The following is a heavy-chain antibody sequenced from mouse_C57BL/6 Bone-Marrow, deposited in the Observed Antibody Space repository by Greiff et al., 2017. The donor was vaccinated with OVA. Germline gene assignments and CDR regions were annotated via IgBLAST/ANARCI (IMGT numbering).Heavy chain of an antibody. J-gene: IGHJ1*03. CDR3: AGINYWYFDV. CDR1: GFTFTDYG. CDR2: ISPGSSTI. Sequence: EVKVVESGGGLVKPGASLKLSCAASGFTFTDYGMHWVRQAPEKGLEWVGYISPGSSTIYYADKVKGRFTISRDNAKNTLFLQMTSLRSEDTAMYYCAGINYWYFDVWGTGTTVTVSS. V-gene: IGHV5-17*01.